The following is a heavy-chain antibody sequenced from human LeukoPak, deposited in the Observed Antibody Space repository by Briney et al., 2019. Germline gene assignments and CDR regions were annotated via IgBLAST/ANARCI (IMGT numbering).Heavy chain of an antibody. Sequence: GESLKISCEGSGYRFTSYWVAWVRQAPGKGLGWMGGFDPEDGETIYAQKFQGRVTMTEDTSTDTACMELSSLRSEDTAVYYCATDLRWYSYGKRVDYWGQGTLVTVSS. D-gene: IGHD5-18*01. J-gene: IGHJ4*02. CDR2: FDPEDGET. V-gene: IGHV1-24*01. CDR1: GYRFTSYW. CDR3: ATDLRWYSYGKRVDY.